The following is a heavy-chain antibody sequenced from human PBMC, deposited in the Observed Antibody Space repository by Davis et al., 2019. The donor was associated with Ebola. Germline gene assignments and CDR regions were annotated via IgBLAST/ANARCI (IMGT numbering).Heavy chain of an antibody. V-gene: IGHV5-51*01. J-gene: IGHJ2*01. CDR3: ARRIDLAYWYFDL. D-gene: IGHD2-21*01. CDR1: GYSFSSYW. CDR2: IYPGDSDT. Sequence: KVSCKSSGYSFSSYWIAWVRQTPGKGLEYMGIIYPGDSDTRYSPSFQGQVTISADKSISTAYLQWSSLKASDTAMYYCARRIDLAYWYFDLWGRGTLVTVSS.